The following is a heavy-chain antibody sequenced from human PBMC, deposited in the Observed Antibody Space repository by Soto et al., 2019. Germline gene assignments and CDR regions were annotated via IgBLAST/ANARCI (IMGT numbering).Heavy chain of an antibody. J-gene: IGHJ5*02. Sequence: SETLSLTCDVSGVSISSSSWWSWVRQPPGKGLEWVGEIYHSGSTNYNPSLKSRVTISVDTSKNQFSLKLSSVTAADTAVYYCARDLVDTHWFDPWGQGTLVTVSS. CDR3: ARDLVDTHWFDP. D-gene: IGHD5-12*01. V-gene: IGHV4-4*02. CDR1: GVSISSSSW. CDR2: IYHSGST.